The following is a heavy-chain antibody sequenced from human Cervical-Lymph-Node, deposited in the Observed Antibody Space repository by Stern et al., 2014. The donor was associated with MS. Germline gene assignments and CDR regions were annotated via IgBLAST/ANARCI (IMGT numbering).Heavy chain of an antibody. J-gene: IGHJ3*02. CDR1: GYSFTNYW. V-gene: IGHV5-51*01. D-gene: IGHD3-10*01. CDR2: IYPGDSDT. Sequence: VQLVQSGAEVKKPGESLKISCEASGYSFTNYWIGWVRQMPGKGLEWMGIIYPGDSDTRYSPSFQGQVTISAQKSFATAYLQWSSLKASDTAMYYCARLMVRGITDAFDIWGQGTLVTVSS. CDR3: ARLMVRGITDAFDI.